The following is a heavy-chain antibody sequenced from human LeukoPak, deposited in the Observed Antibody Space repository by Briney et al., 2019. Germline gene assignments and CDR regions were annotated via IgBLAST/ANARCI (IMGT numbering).Heavy chain of an antibody. Sequence: SQNLSLTCTVSGVSISSGSYYWSWIRQPAGKGLEWIGRIYTSGSTNYNPSIKSRDTISVDTSKNQFSLKLSSVTAADTAVYYCASTYYGSGSADYWGQGTLVTVSS. CDR2: IYTSGST. D-gene: IGHD3-10*01. V-gene: IGHV4-61*02. CDR1: GVSISSGSYY. J-gene: IGHJ4*02. CDR3: ASTYYGSGSADY.